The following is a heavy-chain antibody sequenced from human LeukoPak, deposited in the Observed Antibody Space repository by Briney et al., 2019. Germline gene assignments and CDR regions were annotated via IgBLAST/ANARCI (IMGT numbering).Heavy chain of an antibody. J-gene: IGHJ4*02. V-gene: IGHV4-39*07. Sequence: SETLSLTCTVSGGSISSSSYYWGWIRQPPGKGLEWIGGIYYSGSTYYNPSLKSRVTISVDTSKNQFSLKLSSVTAADTAVYYCATDPSIVGAPYEVYWGQGTLVTVSS. CDR3: ATDPSIVGAPYEVY. CDR1: GGSISSSSYY. D-gene: IGHD1-26*01. CDR2: IYYSGST.